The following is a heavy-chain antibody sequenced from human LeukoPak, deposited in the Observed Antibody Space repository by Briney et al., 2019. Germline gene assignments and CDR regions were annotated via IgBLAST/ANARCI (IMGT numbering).Heavy chain of an antibody. D-gene: IGHD5-18*01. J-gene: IGHJ4*02. Sequence: SETLSLTCAVYGGSFSGYYWSWIRQPPGKGLELIGEINHSGSTNYNPSLKSRVTISVDTSKNQFSLKLSSVTAADTAVYYCARGGRYSYGYWGRRFGYWGQGTLVTVSS. CDR3: ARGGRYSYGYWGRRFGY. CDR1: GGSFSGYY. V-gene: IGHV4-34*01. CDR2: INHSGST.